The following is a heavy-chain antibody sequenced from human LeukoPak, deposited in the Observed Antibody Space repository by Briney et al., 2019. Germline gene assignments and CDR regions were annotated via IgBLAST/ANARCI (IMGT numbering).Heavy chain of an antibody. CDR1: GGSISSHY. CDR2: IYYSGST. Sequence: PSETLSLTCTVSGGSISSHYWSWIRQPPGKGLEWIGYIYYSGSTNYNPSLKSRVTISVDTSKNQFSLKLSSVTAADTAVYYCARSYYDFWSGSDYYYMDVWGKGTTATVSS. J-gene: IGHJ6*03. D-gene: IGHD3-3*01. V-gene: IGHV4-59*11. CDR3: ARSYYDFWSGSDYYYMDV.